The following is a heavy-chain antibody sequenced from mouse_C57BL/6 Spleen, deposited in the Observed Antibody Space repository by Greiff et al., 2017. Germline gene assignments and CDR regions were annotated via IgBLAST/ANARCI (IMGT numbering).Heavy chain of an antibody. CDR3: ARRRGTVVATDWYFDV. CDR1: GFSLTSYA. V-gene: IGHV2-9-1*01. D-gene: IGHD1-1*01. Sequence: QVQLQQSGPGLVAPSQSLSITCTVSGFSLTSYAISWVRQPPGKGLEWLGVIWTGGGTNYNSALKSRLSISKDNSKSQVFLKMNSLQTDDTARYYCARRRGTVVATDWYFDVWGTGTTVTVSS. CDR2: IWTGGGT. J-gene: IGHJ1*03.